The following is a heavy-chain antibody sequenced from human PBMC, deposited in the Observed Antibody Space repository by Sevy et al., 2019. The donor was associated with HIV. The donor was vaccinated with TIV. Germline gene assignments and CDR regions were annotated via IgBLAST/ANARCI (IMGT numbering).Heavy chain of an antibody. CDR1: GFIFNDYN. CDR3: TRDKTILEGRYGMDV. J-gene: IGHJ6*02. V-gene: IGHV3-21*01. D-gene: IGHD3-3*01. CDR2: IFSSSSWI. Sequence: GGSLRLSCAASGFIFNDYNMNWVRQAPGKGLEWVSFIFSSSSWIYYADSVKGRFTISRDNTKNSLYLQMNSLGAEDTAVYYCTRDKTILEGRYGMDVWGQGTTVTVSS.